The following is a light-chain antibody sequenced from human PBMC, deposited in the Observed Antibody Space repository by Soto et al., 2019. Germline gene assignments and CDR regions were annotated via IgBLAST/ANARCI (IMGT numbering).Light chain of an antibody. Sequence: SALTQPASVSGSPGQSITISCTGTSSDVGGYNYVSWYQQHPGKAPKLMIYEVSNRPSGVSNRFSGSKSGNTASLTISGLHAEYEADYYCRSSTSSSTRVFGPGTKLTVL. J-gene: IGLJ1*01. CDR2: EVS. CDR3: RSSTSSSTRV. V-gene: IGLV2-14*03. CDR1: SSDVGGYNY.